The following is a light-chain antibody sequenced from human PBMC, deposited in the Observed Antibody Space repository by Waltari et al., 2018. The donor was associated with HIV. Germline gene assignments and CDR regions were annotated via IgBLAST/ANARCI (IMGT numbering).Light chain of an antibody. V-gene: IGLV2-8*01. CDR3: TSYGGRNNRVL. CDR2: EVN. J-gene: IGLJ2*01. CDR1: RSDIGDYSY. Sequence: QSALTQPASVSGSPGQSITISCTGTRSDIGDYSYVSWYQQHPGKAPKLLIYEVNKRPSGVPDRFSGSKSGDTASLTVSGLQAEDEADYYCTSYGGRNNRVLFGGGTRLTVL.